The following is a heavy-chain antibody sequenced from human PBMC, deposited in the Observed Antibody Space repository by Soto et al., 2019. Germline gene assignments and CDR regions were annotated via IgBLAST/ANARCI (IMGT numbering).Heavy chain of an antibody. CDR2: ISDSSGKT. V-gene: IGHV3-23*01. CDR1: GFTFSSYA. Sequence: EVPLLESGGGLVQPGGSLRLSCAASGFTFSSYAMSWVRQAPGKGLEWVSAISDSSGKTYYADSVKGRFTISRDNSKNTLYLQMNSLRAEDTAVYYCAKDRKLYGVWGQGTTVTVSS. J-gene: IGHJ6*02. CDR3: AKDRKLYGV. D-gene: IGHD2-2*02.